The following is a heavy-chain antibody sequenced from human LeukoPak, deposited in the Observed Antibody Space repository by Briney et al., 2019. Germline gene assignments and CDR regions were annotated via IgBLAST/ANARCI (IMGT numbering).Heavy chain of an antibody. Sequence: GGSLXLSCAASGFTFSSYEMNWVRQAPGKGLEWVSYISSSGSTVYYADSVKGRFTISRDSAKNSLYLQMNSLRAEDTAVYYCAELGITMIGGVWGKGTTVTISS. D-gene: IGHD3-10*02. V-gene: IGHV3-48*03. CDR1: GFTFSSYE. J-gene: IGHJ6*04. CDR3: AELGITMIGGV. CDR2: ISSSGSTV.